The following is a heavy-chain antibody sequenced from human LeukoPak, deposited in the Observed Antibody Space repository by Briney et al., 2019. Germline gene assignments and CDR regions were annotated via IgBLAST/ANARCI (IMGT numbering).Heavy chain of an antibody. J-gene: IGHJ4*02. CDR2: IPSSGSSI. D-gene: IGHD2-15*01. Sequence: QPGGSLRLSCAASGFIFTTYSMSWVRQAPGKGLDWVSHIPSSGSSIYYADSVKGRFTISRDNAKSSLYLQMNSLRAEDTAVYYCATPLLYCSGGSCYPTRFDSWGQGTLVTVSS. CDR1: GFIFTTYS. V-gene: IGHV3-48*01. CDR3: ATPLLYCSGGSCYPTRFDS.